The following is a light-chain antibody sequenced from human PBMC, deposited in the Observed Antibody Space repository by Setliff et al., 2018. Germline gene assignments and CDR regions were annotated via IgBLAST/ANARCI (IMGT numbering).Light chain of an antibody. CDR3: QQYNNWPIT. CDR1: QSVSSN. V-gene: IGKV3D-15*03. J-gene: IGKJ5*01. Sequence: EIVMTQSPATLSVSPGERATLSCRASQSVSSNLAWYQQKPGQAPRLLIYGASIRATGIPARFSGSGSGTEFTLTISILQSEDFAVYYCQQYNNWPITFGQGTRLRL. CDR2: GAS.